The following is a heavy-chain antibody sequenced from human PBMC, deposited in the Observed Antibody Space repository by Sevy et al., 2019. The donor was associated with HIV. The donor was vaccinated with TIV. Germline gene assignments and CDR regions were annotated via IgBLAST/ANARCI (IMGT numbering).Heavy chain of an antibody. V-gene: IGHV4-59*01. D-gene: IGHD3-10*01. CDR1: GGSISSYY. Sequence: SETLSLTCAVSGGSISSYYWSWIRQPPGKGLEWIGYIYYSGSTNYNPALKSRVTISVDTSKNQFSLKLSSVTAADTAVYYCARDFSYHGSGSYHWFDPWGQGTLVTVSS. CDR3: ARDFSYHGSGSYHWFDP. J-gene: IGHJ5*02. CDR2: IYYSGST.